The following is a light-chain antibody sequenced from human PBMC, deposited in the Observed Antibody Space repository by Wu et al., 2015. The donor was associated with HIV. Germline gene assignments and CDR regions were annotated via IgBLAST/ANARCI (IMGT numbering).Light chain of an antibody. V-gene: IGKV3-20*01. CDR1: QSVTSNY. CDR2: GAS. CDR3: HHYVNSPRS. Sequence: EIVLTQSPGTLSLSPGERATLSCRASQSVTSNYLAWYHQKPGQTPRLLIYGASTRATGIPDRFSGSGSGTDFSLTISRLEPEDFAVYFCHHYVNSPRSFGQGTKLEMK. J-gene: IGKJ2*03.